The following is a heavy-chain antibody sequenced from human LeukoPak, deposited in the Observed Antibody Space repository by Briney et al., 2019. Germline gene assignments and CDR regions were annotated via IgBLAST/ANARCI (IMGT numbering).Heavy chain of an antibody. CDR3: ARVIGYCSSTSCFGYFDY. D-gene: IGHD2-2*01. CDR1: GGSISGFY. Sequence: SETLSLTCTVSGGSISGFYWSWIRQPPGKGLEWVGYIYYSGSTNYNPSLKSRVTTSVDTSKNQLSLKLSSVTAADTAVYYCARVIGYCSSTSCFGYFDYWGQGTLVTVSS. J-gene: IGHJ4*02. CDR2: IYYSGST. V-gene: IGHV4-59*08.